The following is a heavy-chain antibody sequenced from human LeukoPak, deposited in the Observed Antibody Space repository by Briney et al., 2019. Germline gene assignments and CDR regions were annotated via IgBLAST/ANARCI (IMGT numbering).Heavy chain of an antibody. J-gene: IGHJ4*02. V-gene: IGHV3-23*01. D-gene: IGHD3-10*01. CDR2: ISGSGGST. Sequence: GGSLRLSCAASGFTFSSYAMSWVRQAPGKGLEWVSAISGSGGSTYYADSVKGRFTISRDNSKNTLYLQMNSLRAEDTAVYYCVKKPAHDYYGSGSDGPFYFDYWGQGTLVTVSS. CDR1: GFTFSSYA. CDR3: VKKPAHDYYGSGSDGPFYFDY.